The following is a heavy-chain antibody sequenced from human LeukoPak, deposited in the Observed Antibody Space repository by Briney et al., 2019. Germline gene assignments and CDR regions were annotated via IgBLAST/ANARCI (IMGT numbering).Heavy chain of an antibody. J-gene: IGHJ4*02. CDR3: TQSNY. Sequence: GGSLRLSCAASGFTFSGSPILWVRQASGKGLEWVGRIRSKADNYATAYAASVQGRRTISRDDSKSTAYLQLNSLKTEDTAVYYCTQSNYWGQGALVTVSS. CDR1: GFTFSGSP. V-gene: IGHV3-73*01. CDR2: IRSKADNYAT.